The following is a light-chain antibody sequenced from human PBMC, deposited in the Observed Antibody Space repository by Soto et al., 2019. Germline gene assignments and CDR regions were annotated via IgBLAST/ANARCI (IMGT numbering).Light chain of an antibody. CDR1: QSVSSSY. CDR3: QQYGSSPWT. J-gene: IGKJ1*01. Sequence: EIVLTQSPGTLSLSPGERATLSCRASQSVSSSYLAWYQRKPGQALRLLIYGASSRATGIPDRFSGSGSGTDFNLTISRLEPEDFAVYYCQQYGSSPWTFGQGTKVEIK. V-gene: IGKV3-20*01. CDR2: GAS.